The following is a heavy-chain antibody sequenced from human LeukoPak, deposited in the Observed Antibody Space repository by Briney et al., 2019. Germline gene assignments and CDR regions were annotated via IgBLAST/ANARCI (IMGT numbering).Heavy chain of an antibody. D-gene: IGHD3-22*01. J-gene: IGHJ4*02. CDR1: GYTFTGYY. CDR3: ARALYYYDSSGYIDY. Sequence: GASVKVSCKASGYTFTGYYMHWVRQAPGQGLEWMGWINPNSGGTNYAQKFQGRVTMTRDTSISTAYMELSRLRSDDTAVYYCARALYYYDSSGYIDYWGQGTLVTVSS. CDR2: INPNSGGT. V-gene: IGHV1-2*02.